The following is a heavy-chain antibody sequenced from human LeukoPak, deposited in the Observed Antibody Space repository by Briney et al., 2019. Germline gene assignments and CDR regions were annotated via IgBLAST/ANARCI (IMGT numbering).Heavy chain of an antibody. CDR3: ARSLSCSSSSCYREPFDY. Sequence: ASVKVSCKASGYTFTSYDINWVRQATGQGLEWVGWMNPNSGNTGYAQKFQGRVTITRNTSISTAYMELSSLRSEDTAVYYCARSLSCSSSSCYREPFDYWGQGTLVTVSS. CDR2: MNPNSGNT. J-gene: IGHJ4*02. CDR1: GYTFTSYD. V-gene: IGHV1-8*03. D-gene: IGHD2-2*02.